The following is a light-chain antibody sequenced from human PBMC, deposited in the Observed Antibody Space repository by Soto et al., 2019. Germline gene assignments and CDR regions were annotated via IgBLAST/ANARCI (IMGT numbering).Light chain of an antibody. CDR3: QQYNSYLLT. CDR2: DSS. J-gene: IGKJ4*01. V-gene: IGKV1-5*01. Sequence: DIPMTQSPSTLSASVGARVTITCRASQSISSWLAWYQQKPGKAPKLLIYDSSSLESGVPSRFSGSGSGTEFTLTISSLQPDDFATDYCQQYNSYLLTVGGGTKVEIK. CDR1: QSISSW.